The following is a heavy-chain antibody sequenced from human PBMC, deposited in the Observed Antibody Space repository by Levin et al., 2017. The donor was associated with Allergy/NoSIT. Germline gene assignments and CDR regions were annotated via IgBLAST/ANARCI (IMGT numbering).Heavy chain of an antibody. V-gene: IGHV3-30*18. CDR1: GFTFSSYG. J-gene: IGHJ3*02. CDR2: ISYDGSNK. CDR3: AKDLDPWYYYGSGSYSVDAFDI. Sequence: PGGSLRLSCAASGFTFSSYGMHWVRQAPGKGLEWVAVISYDGSNKYYADSVKGRFTISRDNSKNTLYLQMNSLRAEETAVYYCAKDLDPWYYYGSGSYSVDAFDIWGQGTMVTVSS. D-gene: IGHD3-10*01.